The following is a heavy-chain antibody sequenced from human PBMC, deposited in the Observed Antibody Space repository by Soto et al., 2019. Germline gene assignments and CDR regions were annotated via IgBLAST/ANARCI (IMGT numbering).Heavy chain of an antibody. J-gene: IGHJ6*02. CDR3: ARLRGAAAGTYYYYYGMDV. CDR1: GYSFTSYW. D-gene: IGHD6-13*01. V-gene: IGHV5-10-1*01. Sequence: PGESLKISCKGSGYSFTSYWISWVRQMPGKGLEWMGRIDPSDSYTNYSPSFQGHVTISADKSISTAYLQWSSLKASDTAMYYCARLRGAAAGTYYYYYGMDVWGQGTTVTVSS. CDR2: IDPSDSYT.